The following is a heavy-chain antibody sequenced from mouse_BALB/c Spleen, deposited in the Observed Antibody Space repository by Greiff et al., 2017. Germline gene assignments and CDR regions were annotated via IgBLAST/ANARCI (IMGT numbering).Heavy chain of an antibody. D-gene: IGHD4-1*02. CDR2: INPSNGGT. J-gene: IGHJ4*01. CDR3: TLNWDYAMDY. CDR1: GYTFTSYY. Sequence: VQLQQPGAELVKPGASVKLSCKASGYTFTSYYMYWVKQRPGQGLEWIGGINPSNGGTNFNEKFKSKATLTVDKSSSTAYMQLSSLTSEDSAVYYCTLNWDYAMDYWGQGTSVTVSS. V-gene: IGHV1S81*02.